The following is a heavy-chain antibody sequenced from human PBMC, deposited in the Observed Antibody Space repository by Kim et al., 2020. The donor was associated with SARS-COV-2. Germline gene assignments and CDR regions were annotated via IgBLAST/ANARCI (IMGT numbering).Heavy chain of an antibody. D-gene: IGHD4-17*01. V-gene: IGHV4-59*08. CDR3: ARRAATVVTPTGWWFDL. CDR1: GGSISSYY. Sequence: SETLSLTCTVSGGSISSYYWSWIRQPPGKGLEWIGYIYYSGSTNYNPSLKSRVTISVDTSKNQFSLKLSSVTAADTAVYYCARRAATVVTPTGWWFDLWGRGTLVTVSS. CDR2: IYYSGST. J-gene: IGHJ2*01.